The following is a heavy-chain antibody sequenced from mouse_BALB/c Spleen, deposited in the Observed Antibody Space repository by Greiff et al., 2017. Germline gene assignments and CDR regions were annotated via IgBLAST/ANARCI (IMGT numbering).Heavy chain of an antibody. CDR3: ARDARWDGGFAY. Sequence: EVKLVESGGGLVQPGGSLRLSCATSGFTFSDFYMEWVRQPPGKRLEWIAASRNKANDYTTEYSASVKGRFIVSRDTSQSILYLQMNALRAEDTAIDYCARDARWDGGFAYWGQGTLVTVSA. CDR2: SRNKANDYTT. CDR1: GFTFSDFY. J-gene: IGHJ3*01. V-gene: IGHV7-1*02. D-gene: IGHD4-1*01.